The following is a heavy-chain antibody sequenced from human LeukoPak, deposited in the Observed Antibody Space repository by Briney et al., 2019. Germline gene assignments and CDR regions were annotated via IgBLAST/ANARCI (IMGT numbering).Heavy chain of an antibody. CDR1: GYTLTELS. J-gene: IGHJ4*02. CDR2: FDPEDGET. V-gene: IGHV1-24*01. CDR3: ARVGSYSSGWYSRWDRHFFDY. Sequence: ASVKVSCKVSGYTLTELSMHWVRQAPGKGLEWMGGFDPEDGETIYAQKFQGRVTMTEDTSTDTAYMELSSLRSEDTAVYYCARVGSYSSGWYSRWDRHFFDYWGQGTLVTVSS. D-gene: IGHD6-19*01.